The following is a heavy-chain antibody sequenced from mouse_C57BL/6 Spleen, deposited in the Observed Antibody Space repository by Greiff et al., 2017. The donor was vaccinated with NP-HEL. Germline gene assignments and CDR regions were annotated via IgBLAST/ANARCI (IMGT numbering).Heavy chain of an antibody. CDR2: INPGSGGT. V-gene: IGHV1-54*01. Sequence: QVHVKQSGAELVRPGTSVKVSCKASGYAFTNYLIEWVKQRPGQGLEWIGVINPGSGGTNYNEKFKGKATLTADKSSSTAYMQLSSLTSEDSAVYFCARSGGYYGSSSSDYWGQGTTLTVSS. CDR3: ARSGGYYGSSSSDY. J-gene: IGHJ2*01. D-gene: IGHD1-1*01. CDR1: GYAFTNYL.